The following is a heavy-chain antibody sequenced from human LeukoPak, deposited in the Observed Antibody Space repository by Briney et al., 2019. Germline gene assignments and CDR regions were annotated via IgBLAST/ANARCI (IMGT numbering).Heavy chain of an antibody. CDR2: IYSGGST. V-gene: IGHV3-66*01. CDR3: ARETGGGSYYYFDY. CDR1: GFTVSSNY. Sequence: GGSLRLSCAASGFTVSSNYMSWVRQAPGKGLEWVSVIYSGGSTYYADSVKGRFTISRDNSKNTLYLQMNSLRAEDTAVYYCARETGGGSYYYFDYWGQGTLVTVSS. D-gene: IGHD1-26*01. J-gene: IGHJ4*02.